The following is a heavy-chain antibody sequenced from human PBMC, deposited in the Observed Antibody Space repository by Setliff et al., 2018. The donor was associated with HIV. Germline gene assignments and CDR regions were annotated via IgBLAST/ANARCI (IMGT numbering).Heavy chain of an antibody. V-gene: IGHV4-59*11. J-gene: IGHJ5*02. CDR3: ARAYSGYDGGWFDP. D-gene: IGHD5-12*01. CDR1: GGSISSHY. CDR2: IYYSGGT. Sequence: PSETLSLTCTVSGGSISSHYWSWIRQPPGKGPQWIGYIYYSGGTYYNPSLKSRVTISVDTSKNQFSLKLSSVTAADTAVYYCARAYSGYDGGWFDPWGQGTQVTVSS.